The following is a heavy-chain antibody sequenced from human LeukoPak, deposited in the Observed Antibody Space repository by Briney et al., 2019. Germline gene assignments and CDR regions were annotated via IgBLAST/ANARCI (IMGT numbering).Heavy chain of an antibody. CDR2: INPNSGGT. CDR1: GYTFTGYY. J-gene: IGHJ4*02. V-gene: IGHV1-2*02. D-gene: IGHD3-22*01. CDR3: ARDFTRGYYDSSGTYYFDY. Sequence: ASVKVSCKASGYTFTGYYMHWVRQAPGQGLEWMGWINPNSGGTNYAQKLQGRVTMTRDTSISTAYMELSRLRSDDTAVYYCARDFTRGYYDSSGTYYFDYWGQGTLVTVSS.